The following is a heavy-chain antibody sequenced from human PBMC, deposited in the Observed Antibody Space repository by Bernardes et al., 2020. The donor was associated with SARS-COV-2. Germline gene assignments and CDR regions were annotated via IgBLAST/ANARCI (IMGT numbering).Heavy chain of an antibody. CDR3: ARDSGNIVTTTERFDY. CDR2: IYSPGTT. CDR1: GGSISSAD. D-gene: IGHD5-12*01. Sequence: LTSTVSGGSISSADWSWTRQLAGKGLEWVGRIYSPGTTNYNPSLKSRLTMSVDTSKNHFSLKATSVTAADTAVYYCARDSGNIVTTTERFDYWGKGKMVTVS. J-gene: IGHJ4*01. V-gene: IGHV4-4*07.